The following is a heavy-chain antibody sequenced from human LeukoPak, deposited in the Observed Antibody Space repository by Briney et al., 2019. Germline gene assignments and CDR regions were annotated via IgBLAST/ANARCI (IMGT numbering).Heavy chain of an antibody. CDR3: ARENWNDFNY. D-gene: IGHD1-1*01. CDR1: GFTFSSYE. CDR2: ISSSGSTI. Sequence: PGGSLRLSCAASGFTFSSYEMNWVRQAPGKGLEWVSYISSSGSTIYYADSVKGRFTISRDNAKNSLYLQMNSLRAEDTAVYYCARENWNDFNYWGQGTLVTVSS. J-gene: IGHJ4*02. V-gene: IGHV3-48*03.